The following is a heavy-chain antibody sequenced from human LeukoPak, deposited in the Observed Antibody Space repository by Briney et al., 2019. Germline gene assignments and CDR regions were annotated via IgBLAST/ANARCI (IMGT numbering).Heavy chain of an antibody. J-gene: IGHJ4*02. CDR3: ARDSGTVVTPAMDY. V-gene: IGHV1-69*13. Sequence: ASVKVSCKASGGTFSSYAISWVRQAPGQGLEWMGGIIPIFGTANYAQKFQGRVTITADESTSTAYMELSSLRSEHTAVYYCARDSGTVVTPAMDYWGQGTLVTVSS. D-gene: IGHD4-23*01. CDR2: IIPIFGTA. CDR1: GGTFSSYA.